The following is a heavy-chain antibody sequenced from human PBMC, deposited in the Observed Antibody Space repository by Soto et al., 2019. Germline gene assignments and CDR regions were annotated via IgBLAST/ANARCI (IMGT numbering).Heavy chain of an antibody. V-gene: IGHV1-8*01. CDR2: MNPNSGNT. CDR3: ARHRGYSGYDPKFDY. Sequence: ASVTVSCQASGYTFTSYDINWVRQATGQGLEWMGWMNPNSGNTGYAQKFQGRVTMTRNTSISTAYMELSSLRSEDTAVYYCARHRGYSGYDPKFDYWGQGTLVTVSS. CDR1: GYTFTSYD. J-gene: IGHJ4*02. D-gene: IGHD5-12*01.